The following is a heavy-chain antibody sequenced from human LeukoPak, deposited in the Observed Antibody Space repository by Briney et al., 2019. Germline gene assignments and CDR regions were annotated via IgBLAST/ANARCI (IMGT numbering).Heavy chain of an antibody. Sequence: GGSLRLSCAASGFTFSSYSMNWVRQAPGKGPEWVSAISGSGGSTYYADSVKGRFTVSRDNSKNTLYLQMNSLRAEDTALYYCAKDCTSTNCYVDYWGQGTLVTVSS. CDR1: GFTFSSYS. CDR2: ISGSGGST. J-gene: IGHJ4*02. CDR3: AKDCTSTNCYVDY. D-gene: IGHD2-2*01. V-gene: IGHV3-23*01.